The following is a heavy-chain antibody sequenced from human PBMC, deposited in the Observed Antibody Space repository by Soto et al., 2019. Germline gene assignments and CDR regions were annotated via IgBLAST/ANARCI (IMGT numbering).Heavy chain of an antibody. CDR3: ARLVARSGWYGIIDY. V-gene: IGHV4-59*01. D-gene: IGHD6-19*01. CDR2: IYYSGST. CDR1: AGSISSYY. J-gene: IGHJ4*02. Sequence: SETLSLTCTVSAGSISSYYWSWIRQPPGNGLEWIGYIYYSGSTNYNPSLKSRVTISVDTSKNQFSLKLSSVTAADTAVYYCARLVARSGWYGIIDYWGQGTLVTVSS.